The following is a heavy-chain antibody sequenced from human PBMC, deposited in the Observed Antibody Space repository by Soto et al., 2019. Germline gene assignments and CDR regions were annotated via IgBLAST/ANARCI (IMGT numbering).Heavy chain of an antibody. CDR1: GGSFSGYY. V-gene: IGHV4-34*01. J-gene: IGHJ6*02. CDR3: ARGGEQQLFGYYYYYGMDV. Sequence: SETLSLTCAVYGGSFSGYYWSWIRQPPGKGLEWIGEINHSGSTNYNPSLKSRVTISVDTSKNQFSLKLSSVTAADTAVYYCARGGEQQLFGYYYYYGMDVWGQATTVT. CDR2: INHSGST. D-gene: IGHD6-13*01.